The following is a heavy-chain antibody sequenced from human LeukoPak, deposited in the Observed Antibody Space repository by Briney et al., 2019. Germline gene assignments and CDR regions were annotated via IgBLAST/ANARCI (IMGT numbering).Heavy chain of an antibody. CDR3: ASSSWNY. J-gene: IGHJ4*02. CDR2: IYHSGST. V-gene: IGHV4-30-2*02. Sequence: PSETLSLTCAVSGGSISSGGYSWSWIRQPPGKGLEWIGYIYHSGSTYYNPSLKSRVTISVDTSKNQFSLKLSSVTAADTAVYYCASSSWNYWGQGTLVTVSS. D-gene: IGHD6-13*01. CDR1: GGSISSGGYS.